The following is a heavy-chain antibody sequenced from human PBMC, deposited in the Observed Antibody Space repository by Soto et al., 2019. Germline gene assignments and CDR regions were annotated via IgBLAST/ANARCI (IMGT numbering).Heavy chain of an antibody. CDR1: GFTFSSYG. V-gene: IGHV3-33*01. J-gene: IGHJ4*02. Sequence: QVQLVESGGGVVQPGRSLRLSCAASGFTFSSYGMHWVRQAPGKGLEWVAVIWYDGSNKYYADSVKGRFTISRDNSKNTLYLQMNSLTAEDTAVYYCASTHCSGGSCYSSFDYWGQGTLVTVSS. CDR3: ASTHCSGGSCYSSFDY. CDR2: IWYDGSNK. D-gene: IGHD2-15*01.